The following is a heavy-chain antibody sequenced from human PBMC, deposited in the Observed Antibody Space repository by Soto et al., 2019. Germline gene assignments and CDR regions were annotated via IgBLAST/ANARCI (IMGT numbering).Heavy chain of an antibody. D-gene: IGHD2-21*01. CDR3: AKEWTTRAYCGYYQPYYFDY. Sequence: GGSLRLSCAASGFTFSSYAMSWVRQAPGKGLEWVSAISGSGGSTYYADSVKGRFTISRDNSKNTLYLQMNSLRAEDTAVYYCAKEWTTRAYCGYYQPYYFDYWGQGTLVTVSS. CDR2: ISGSGGST. J-gene: IGHJ4*02. V-gene: IGHV3-23*01. CDR1: GFTFSSYA.